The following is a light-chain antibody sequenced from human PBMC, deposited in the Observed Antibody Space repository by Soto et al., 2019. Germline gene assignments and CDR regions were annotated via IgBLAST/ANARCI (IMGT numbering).Light chain of an antibody. CDR2: DND. J-gene: IGLJ3*02. CDR1: RSNIGNNY. CDR3: EAWDSNLSGGV. Sequence: QSVLTQPPSVSAAPGQTVTVSCSGSRSNIGNNYVSWYQHLPRTAPKLLIYDNDKRPSGIPDRFSVSKSGTSATLDITGLQTGDEADYYCEAWDSNLSGGVFGGGTKLTVL. V-gene: IGLV1-51*01.